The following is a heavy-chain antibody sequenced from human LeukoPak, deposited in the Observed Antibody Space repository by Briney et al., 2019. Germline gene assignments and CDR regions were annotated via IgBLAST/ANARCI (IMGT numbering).Heavy chain of an antibody. J-gene: IGHJ5*01. D-gene: IGHD3-10*01. CDR3: AKGGSYYGSGSYYYHWFDS. CDR2: INGDGST. V-gene: IGHV3-43*02. Sequence: GGSLRLSCTVSGFSFHNYAMHWVRQAPAQGLEWVSLINGDGSTYYADSVKGRFTISRDNSKDSLYLQMNSLRTEDAALYYCAKGGSYYGSGSYYYHWFDSWGQGTQVIVSS. CDR1: GFSFHNYA.